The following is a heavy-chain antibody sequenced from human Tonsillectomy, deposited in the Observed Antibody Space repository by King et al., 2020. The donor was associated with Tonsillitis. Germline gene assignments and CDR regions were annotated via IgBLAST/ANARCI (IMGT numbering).Heavy chain of an antibody. J-gene: IGHJ4*02. Sequence: QLVQSGAEVQKTGAPVKVSCKASGYAFSGYFIHWVRQAPGQGLEWMGWINPNSGGAKYAQKFQGRVTMTTDTSVSTAYMELGSLRSDDTAMYYCARVNRDGYIAYWGQGTLVTVSS. V-gene: IGHV1-2*02. CDR3: ARVNRDGYIAY. D-gene: IGHD5-24*01. CDR2: INPNSGGA. CDR1: GYAFSGYF.